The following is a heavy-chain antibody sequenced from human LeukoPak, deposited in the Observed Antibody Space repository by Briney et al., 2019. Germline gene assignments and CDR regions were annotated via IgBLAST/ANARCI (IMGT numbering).Heavy chain of an antibody. D-gene: IGHD4-23*01. CDR2: ISWDGGST. J-gene: IGHJ4*02. Sequence: GGSLRLSCAASGFTFDDYAMHWVRQAPGKGLEWVSLISWDGGSTYYADSEKGRFTISRDNSKNSLYLQMNSLRAEDTALYYCAKDMGAGEGTVGNFDYWGQGTLVTVSS. CDR3: AKDMGAGEGTVGNFDY. CDR1: GFTFDDYA. V-gene: IGHV3-43D*04.